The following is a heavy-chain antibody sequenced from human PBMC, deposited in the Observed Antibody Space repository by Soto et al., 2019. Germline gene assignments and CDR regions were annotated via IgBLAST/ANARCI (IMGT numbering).Heavy chain of an antibody. Sequence: GESLRLSCEASGFTFSNYWMSWIRQAPGKGLEWVANIRQDGSQKYLVDSVTGRFTISRDNAKNSLYLQMNGLRTEDTAVYYCLRDGSNRWNFDVWGQGTLVTVSS. CDR2: IRQDGSQK. V-gene: IGHV3-7*01. D-gene: IGHD6-19*01. CDR1: GFTFSNYW. CDR3: LRDGSNRWNFDV. J-gene: IGHJ4*02.